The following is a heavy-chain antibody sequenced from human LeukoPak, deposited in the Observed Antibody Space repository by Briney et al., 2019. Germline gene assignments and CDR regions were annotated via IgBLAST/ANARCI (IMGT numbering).Heavy chain of an antibody. V-gene: IGHV1-18*01. CDR3: ARDRLLWFGELADYGMDV. Sequence: ASVKVSCKASGYTFTSYGSSWVRQAPGQGFEWMGWISAYNGNTNYAQKLQGRVTMTTDTSTSTAYMELRSLRSDDTAVYYCARDRLLWFGELADYGMDVWGQGTTVTVSS. CDR1: GYTFTSYG. J-gene: IGHJ6*02. D-gene: IGHD3-10*01. CDR2: ISAYNGNT.